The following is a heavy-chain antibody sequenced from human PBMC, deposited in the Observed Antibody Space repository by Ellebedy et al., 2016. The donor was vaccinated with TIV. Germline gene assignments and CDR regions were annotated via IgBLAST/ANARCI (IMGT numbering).Heavy chain of an antibody. CDR1: GLTFNNYA. Sequence: PGGSLRLSCAASGLTFNNYAMTWVRQAPGKGLEWVSTISGSGGSTYYADSVKGRFTISRDNAKSTLYLKMNNLRAEDTAVYYCAKDLRELRPRYDFDYWGQGSLVTVSS. CDR3: AKDLRELRPRYDFDY. D-gene: IGHD1-26*01. V-gene: IGHV3-23*01. CDR2: ISGSGGST. J-gene: IGHJ4*02.